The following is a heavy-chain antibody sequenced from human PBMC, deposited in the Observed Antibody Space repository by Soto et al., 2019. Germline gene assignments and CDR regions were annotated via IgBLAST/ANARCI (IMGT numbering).Heavy chain of an antibody. J-gene: IGHJ4*02. CDR2: ISGSGGST. Sequence: GESLKISCAASGFTFSSYAMSWVRQAPGKGLEWVSAISGSGGSTYYADSVKGRFTISRDNSKNTLYLQMNSLRAEDTAVYYCAKAGKRGAYCGGDCLLGYWGQGTLVTVSS. CDR1: GFTFSSYA. CDR3: AKAGKRGAYCGGDCLLGY. V-gene: IGHV3-23*01. D-gene: IGHD2-21*02.